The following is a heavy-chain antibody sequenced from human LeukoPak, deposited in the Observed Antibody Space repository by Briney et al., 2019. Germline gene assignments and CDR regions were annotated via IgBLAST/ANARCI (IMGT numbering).Heavy chain of an antibody. CDR1: GFTFSTYA. CDR2: IRSSGGST. J-gene: IGHJ4*02. CDR3: AKRVPYYFDS. V-gene: IGHV3-23*01. D-gene: IGHD3-10*01. Sequence: GGSLSLSCAASGFTFSTYAMSWVRQPPGKGLEWVSSIRSSGGSTYYTDSVRGRFTISRDNSKNTLYLQLNSLRAEDTAVYYCAKRVPYYFDSWGQGTLVTVSS.